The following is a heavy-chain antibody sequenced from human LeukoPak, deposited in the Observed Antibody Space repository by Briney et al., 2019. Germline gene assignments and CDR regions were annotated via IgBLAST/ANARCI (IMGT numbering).Heavy chain of an antibody. CDR2: INPNSGDT. J-gene: IGHJ4*02. V-gene: IGHV1-2*02. CDR3: ARSFWSGYYTGIEY. CDR1: GYTLTGYY. Sequence: ASVKVSCKASGYTLTGYYIHWVRQAPGQGLEWMGWINPNSGDTNHAQRFQGRVTMTRDTSISTAYMELTSLRSDDTAIYYCARSFWSGYYTGIEYWGQGTLVTVSS. D-gene: IGHD3-3*01.